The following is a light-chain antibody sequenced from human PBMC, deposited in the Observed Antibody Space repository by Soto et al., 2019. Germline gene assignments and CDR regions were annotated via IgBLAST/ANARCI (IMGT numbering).Light chain of an antibody. J-gene: IGKJ2*01. Sequence: DIQMTQSPSSLSATVGDRVTLKCQASQDISRYLNWYQQKPGKAPKLLIYDASNMEREVPSRFTGSGSGTDFSLTISSLQPEDFATYYCQQSYSTPYTFGQGTKLEIK. CDR1: QDISRY. CDR2: DAS. CDR3: QQSYSTPYT. V-gene: IGKV1-39*01.